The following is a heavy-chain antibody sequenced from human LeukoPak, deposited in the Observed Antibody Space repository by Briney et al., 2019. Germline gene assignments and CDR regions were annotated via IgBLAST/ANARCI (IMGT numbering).Heavy chain of an antibody. CDR3: ARDGQRRGAFDI. CDR1: GYTFTSYG. J-gene: IGHJ3*02. V-gene: IGHV1-18*01. Sequence: GASVKVSCKASGYTFTSYGISWVRQAPGQGLEWMGWISAYNGNTRYAQKVQGRVTMTKDTSTTTVYMELRSLRSDDTAVYYCARDGQRRGAFDIWGQGTMVTVSS. D-gene: IGHD6-25*01. CDR2: ISAYNGNT.